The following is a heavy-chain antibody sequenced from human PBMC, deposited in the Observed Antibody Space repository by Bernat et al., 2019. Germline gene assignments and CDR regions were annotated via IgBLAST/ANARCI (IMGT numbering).Heavy chain of an antibody. V-gene: IGHV3-33*01. D-gene: IGHD4-17*01. CDR1: GFTFSSYG. Sequence: QVQLVESGGGVVQPGRSLRLSCAESGFTFSSYGMHWVRQAPGKGLEWVAVIWYDGSNKYYADSVKGRFTISRDNSKNTLYLQMNSLRAEDTAVYYCARDLKLHYGKNYLDNWAQGTLITDSS. J-gene: IGHJ4*02. CDR2: IWYDGSNK. CDR3: ARDLKLHYGKNYLDN.